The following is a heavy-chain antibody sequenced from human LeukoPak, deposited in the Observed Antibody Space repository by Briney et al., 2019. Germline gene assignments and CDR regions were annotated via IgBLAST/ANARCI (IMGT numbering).Heavy chain of an antibody. V-gene: IGHV3-7*03. CDR2: IKQDGSEK. D-gene: IGHD3-22*01. CDR3: ARGPYYYDSSGYYHDY. J-gene: IGHJ4*02. Sequence: GGSLRLSCAASGFTFSSYWMSWVRQAPGKGLEWVANIKQDGSEKYYVDSVKGRFTISRDNAKNSLYLQMNSLRAEDTAVYYCARGPYYYDSSGYYHDYWGQGTLVTVSS. CDR1: GFTFSSYW.